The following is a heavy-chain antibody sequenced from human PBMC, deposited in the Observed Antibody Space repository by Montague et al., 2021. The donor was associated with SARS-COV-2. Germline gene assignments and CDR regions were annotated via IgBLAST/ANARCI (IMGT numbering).Heavy chain of an antibody. CDR3: ASPKEGSGYYRPFDY. J-gene: IGHJ4*02. D-gene: IGHD3-22*01. Sequence: SETLSLTCGVSGASVTSTNCWSWVRQHTGKGLEWFGEIYHNGSTTYCQSPQNRVSISLDKSTNQLSLRLNSVTAADTTVYYCASPKEGSGYYRPFDYWGQGILVTVSS. V-gene: IGHV4-4*02. CDR2: IYHNGST. CDR1: GASVTSTNC.